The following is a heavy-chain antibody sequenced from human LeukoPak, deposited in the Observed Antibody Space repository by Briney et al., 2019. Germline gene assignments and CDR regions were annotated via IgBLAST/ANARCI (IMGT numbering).Heavy chain of an antibody. V-gene: IGHV3-30*02. D-gene: IGHD3-10*01. CDR2: IRYDGSNK. J-gene: IGHJ6*03. Sequence: PGGSLRLSCAASGFTFSSYGMHWVRQASGKGLEWVAFIRYDGSNKYYADSVKGRFTISRDNAKNSLYLQMNSLRAEDTAVYYCARVRYDSGSYYYYYYMDVWGKGTTVTISS. CDR1: GFTFSSYG. CDR3: ARVRYDSGSYYYYYYMDV.